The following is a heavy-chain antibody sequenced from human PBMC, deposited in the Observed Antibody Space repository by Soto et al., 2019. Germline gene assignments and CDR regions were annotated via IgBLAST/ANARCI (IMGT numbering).Heavy chain of an antibody. D-gene: IGHD1-26*01. J-gene: IGHJ4*02. CDR2: ISYDGSNK. CDR3: AKPLVEWELLYFDY. V-gene: IGHV3-30*18. Sequence: QVQLVESGGGVVQPGRSLRLSCAASGFTFSRYGMHWVRQAPGKGLEWVAVISYDGSNKYYADSVKGRFTISRDNSKNTLYLQMNSLRAEDTAVYYCAKPLVEWELLYFDYWGQGTLVTVSS. CDR1: GFTFSRYG.